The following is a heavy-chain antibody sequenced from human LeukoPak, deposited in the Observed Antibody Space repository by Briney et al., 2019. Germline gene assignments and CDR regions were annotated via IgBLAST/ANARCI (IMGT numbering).Heavy chain of an antibody. CDR3: AKDHVAAADYYFDY. CDR2: ISWNSGSI. Sequence: PGGSLRLSCAASGFTFDDYAMHWVRQAPGKGLEWVSGISWNSGSIGYADSVKGRFTISRDNSKNTLYLQMNSLRAEGTAVYYCAKDHVAAADYYFDYWGQGTLVTVSS. CDR1: GFTFDDYA. J-gene: IGHJ4*02. V-gene: IGHV3-9*01. D-gene: IGHD6-13*01.